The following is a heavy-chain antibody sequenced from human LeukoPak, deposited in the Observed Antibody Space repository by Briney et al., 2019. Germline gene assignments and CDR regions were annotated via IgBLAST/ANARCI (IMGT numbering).Heavy chain of an antibody. CDR3: ACSYYDFWSGYPLWFDP. CDR2: IYYSGST. J-gene: IGHJ5*02. V-gene: IGHV4-39*01. CDR1: GGSISSSSYY. D-gene: IGHD3-3*01. Sequence: PSETLSLTCTVSGGSISSSSYYWGWIRQPPGKGLEWIGSIYYSGSTYYNPSLKSRVTISVDTSKNQFSLKLSSVTAADTAVYYCACSYYDFWSGYPLWFDPWGQGTLVTVSS.